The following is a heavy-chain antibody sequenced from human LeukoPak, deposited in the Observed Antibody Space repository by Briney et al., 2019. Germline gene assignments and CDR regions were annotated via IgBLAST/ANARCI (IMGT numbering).Heavy chain of an antibody. CDR1: DFTFSTYW. V-gene: IGHV3-74*01. J-gene: IGHJ3*01. CDR3: AGEFSGAREV. Sequence: GASLRLSCTASDFTFSTYWVHRVRQAPGKGLIWVARIPPEASRTTYADSVKGRFTISRDNAKNTVYLQMNSLRVDDTAIYFCAGEFSGAREVWGQGTMVTVSS. CDR2: IPPEASRT. D-gene: IGHD3-10*01.